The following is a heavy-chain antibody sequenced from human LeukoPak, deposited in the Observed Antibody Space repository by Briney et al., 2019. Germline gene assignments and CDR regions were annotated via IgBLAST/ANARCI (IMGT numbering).Heavy chain of an antibody. CDR3: ATSSGYGFLFEY. CDR2: FDPEDGET. Sequence: GASVKVSCEVSEYTLTDLSMHWVRQAPGKGLEWMGGFDPEDGETIYAQNFQGRVTMTEDTSTDTAYMEVRSLRSEDTAVYYCATSSGYGFLFEYWGQGTLVTVSS. J-gene: IGHJ4*02. V-gene: IGHV1-24*01. CDR1: EYTLTDLS. D-gene: IGHD3-22*01.